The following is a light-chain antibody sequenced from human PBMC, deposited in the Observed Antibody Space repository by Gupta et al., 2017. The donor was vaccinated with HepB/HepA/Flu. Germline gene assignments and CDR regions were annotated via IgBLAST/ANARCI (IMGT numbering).Light chain of an antibody. V-gene: IGKV1-5*03. CDR2: KAS. J-gene: IGKJ1*01. Sequence: DIHMTQSPSTLSASGGDRVTITCRASESVGVWLAWYQQKPGKVPELLIYKASTLKTGVPSRFSGSGAGTEFTLTITSLQPDDFATYYCQVYSSYSRAFGQGTKVEIK. CDR1: ESVGVW. CDR3: QVYSSYSRA.